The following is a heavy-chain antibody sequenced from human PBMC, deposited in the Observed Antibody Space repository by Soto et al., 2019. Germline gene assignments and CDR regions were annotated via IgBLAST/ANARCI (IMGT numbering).Heavy chain of an antibody. D-gene: IGHD4-17*01. CDR2: INAGNGNT. Sequence: VSGKVSCKASGYTFTSYAIHWVRQAPGQRLEWMGWINAGNGNTKYSQKFQGRVTITRYTSASTAYMELSSLRSEDTAVYNCARDTAPSDVWGQGTTVTVS. CDR3: ARDTAPSDV. CDR1: GYTFTSYA. J-gene: IGHJ6*02. V-gene: IGHV1-3*01.